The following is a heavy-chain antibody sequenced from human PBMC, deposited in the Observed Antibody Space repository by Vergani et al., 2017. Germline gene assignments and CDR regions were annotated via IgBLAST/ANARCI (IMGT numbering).Heavy chain of an antibody. Sequence: EVQLVESGGGLVKPGGSLRLSCAASGFTFSSYSMNWVRQAPGKGLEWVSYISSSSSTIYYADSVKGRFTISRDNAKNSLYLQMNSLRAEVTSVYYCSRDLYSNSLAHVYYYYYYGMDVWGQGTTVTVSS. CDR3: SRDLYSNSLAHVYYYYYYGMDV. J-gene: IGHJ6*02. D-gene: IGHD4-11*01. V-gene: IGHV3-48*01. CDR1: GFTFSSYS. CDR2: ISSSSSTI.